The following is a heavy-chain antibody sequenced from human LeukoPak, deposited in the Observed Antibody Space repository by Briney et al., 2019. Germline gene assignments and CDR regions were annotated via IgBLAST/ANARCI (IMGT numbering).Heavy chain of an antibody. CDR2: ISGSGDST. Sequence: GGSLRLSCAASGFTFGSYAMSWVRQAPGKGLEWVAAISGSGDSTYYPDSVKGRFTISRDNSKNTLYLQMNSLRAQDTAVYYCAKEFDSSGYFEVWGQGTLVTVSS. V-gene: IGHV3-23*01. CDR3: AKEFDSSGYFEV. J-gene: IGHJ4*02. D-gene: IGHD3-22*01. CDR1: GFTFGSYA.